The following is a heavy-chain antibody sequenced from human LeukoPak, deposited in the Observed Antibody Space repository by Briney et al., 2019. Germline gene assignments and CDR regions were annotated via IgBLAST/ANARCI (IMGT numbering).Heavy chain of an antibody. CDR3: ASRTYYYGSGMRSFDP. Sequence: SETLSLTCTVSGYSISSGYYWGWVRQPPGKGLEWIGEINHSGSTNYNPSLKSRVTISVDTSKNQFSLKLSSVTAADTAVYYCASRTYYYGSGMRSFDPWGQGTLVTVSS. CDR1: GYSISSGYY. V-gene: IGHV4-38-2*02. D-gene: IGHD3-10*01. CDR2: INHSGST. J-gene: IGHJ5*02.